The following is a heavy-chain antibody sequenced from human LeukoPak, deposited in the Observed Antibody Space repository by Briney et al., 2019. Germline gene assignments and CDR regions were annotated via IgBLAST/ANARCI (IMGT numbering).Heavy chain of an antibody. Sequence: GGSLRLSCAASGFTVSSYAMSWVRQAPGKGLEWVSSISASGGGTYFADSVKGRFTISRDTSKNTLYLQMNSLRAEDTAVYYGAPLAATTYYSGQGTLVTVSS. CDR1: GFTVSSYA. V-gene: IGHV3-23*01. CDR3: APLAATTYY. J-gene: IGHJ4*02. CDR2: ISASGGGT. D-gene: IGHD5-12*01.